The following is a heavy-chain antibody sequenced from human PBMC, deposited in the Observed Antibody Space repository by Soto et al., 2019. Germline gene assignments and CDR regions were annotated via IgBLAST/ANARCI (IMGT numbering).Heavy chain of an antibody. Sequence: QVQLVQSGAEVKKPGASVKVSCKASGYTFTGNYMHWVRQAPGQGLEWMGWINPDSGGTNYAQKFQGRVTVTRDTSISTDYMELSRLRSDDTAVYYCARDGDSSSPFDIWGQGTMVTVSS. D-gene: IGHD6-6*01. J-gene: IGHJ3*02. CDR2: INPDSGGT. V-gene: IGHV1-2*02. CDR1: GYTFTGNY. CDR3: ARDGDSSSPFDI.